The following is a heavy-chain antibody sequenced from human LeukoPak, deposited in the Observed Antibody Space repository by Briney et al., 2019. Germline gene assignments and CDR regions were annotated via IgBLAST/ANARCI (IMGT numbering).Heavy chain of an antibody. J-gene: IGHJ6*02. D-gene: IGHD3-10*01. CDR3: AREARGSGKNGMDV. CDR2: ISRSGSTI. V-gene: IGHV3-48*03. Sequence: GGSLRLSCAASGFTFSSYEMNWVRQAPGKGPEWVSYISRSGSTIYYADSVKGRFTISRDNAKNSLYLQMNSLRAEDTAVYYCAREARGSGKNGMDVWGQGTTVTVSS. CDR1: GFTFSSYE.